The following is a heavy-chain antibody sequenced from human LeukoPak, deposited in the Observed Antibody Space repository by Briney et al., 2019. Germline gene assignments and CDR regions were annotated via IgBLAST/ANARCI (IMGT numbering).Heavy chain of an antibody. J-gene: IGHJ5*01. D-gene: IGHD3-10*01. CDR1: GFTFSNFA. CDR3: AKSRRDPPGDWFDP. Sequence: GGSVRLSCAASGFTFSNFAMNWVRQAPGRGLEWVSGVSGGSRTTYYADSVKGRFTISRDNSKNILYLEMNSLRIDDTAVYYRAKSRRDPPGDWFDPWGQGTLVTASS. V-gene: IGHV3-23*01. CDR2: VSGGSRTT.